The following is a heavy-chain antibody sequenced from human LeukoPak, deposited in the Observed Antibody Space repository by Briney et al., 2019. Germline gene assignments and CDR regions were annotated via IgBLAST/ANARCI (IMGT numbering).Heavy chain of an antibody. J-gene: IGHJ3*02. V-gene: IGHV3-23*01. CDR2: ISGSGGST. CDR3: ARGVQLWDDAFDI. D-gene: IGHD5-18*01. Sequence: GGSLRLSCAASGFTLSSYAMSWVRQAPGKGLEWVSAISGSGGSTYYADSVKGRFTIFRDNAKNSLHLQMNSLRAEDTAVYYCARGVQLWDDAFDIWGQGTMVTVSS. CDR1: GFTLSSYA.